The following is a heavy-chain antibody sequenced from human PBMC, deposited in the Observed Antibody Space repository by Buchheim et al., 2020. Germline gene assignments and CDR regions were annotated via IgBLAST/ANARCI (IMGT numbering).Heavy chain of an antibody. Sequence: QVQLVQSGAEVKKPGASVKVSCKASGYTFTGYYMHWVRQAPGQGLEWMGWINPNSGGTNYAQKFQGWVTMTRNTSISTAYMELSSLRSEDTAVYYCAREGISTSPFFHYYGMDVWGQGTT. J-gene: IGHJ6*02. V-gene: IGHV1-2*04. D-gene: IGHD2-2*01. CDR3: AREGISTSPFFHYYGMDV. CDR2: INPNSGGT. CDR1: GYTFTGYY.